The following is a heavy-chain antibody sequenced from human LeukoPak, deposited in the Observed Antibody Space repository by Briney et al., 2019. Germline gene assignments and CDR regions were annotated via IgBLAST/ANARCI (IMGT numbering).Heavy chain of an antibody. J-gene: IGHJ4*02. V-gene: IGHV1-69*13. CDR2: IIPIFGTA. Sequence: VKVSCKASGDTFSSYAISWVRQAPGQGLEWMGGIIPIFGTANYAQKFQGRVTITADESTSTAYMELSSLRSEDTAVYYCARAIYSGSYLPHFDYWGQGTLVTVSS. CDR3: ARAIYSGSYLPHFDY. D-gene: IGHD1-26*01. CDR1: GDTFSSYA.